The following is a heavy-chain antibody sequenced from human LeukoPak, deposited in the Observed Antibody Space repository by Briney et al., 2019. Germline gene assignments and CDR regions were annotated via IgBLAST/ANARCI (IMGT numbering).Heavy chain of an antibody. V-gene: IGHV3-23*01. J-gene: IGHJ4*02. CDR1: GFAFSSYA. CDR2: ISGTGGRT. D-gene: IGHD6-13*01. Sequence: GGSLRLSCAASGFAFSSYAMSWVRQAPGKGLEWVSSISGTGGRTYYADSVKGRFTISRDNSKNTLDLQMNSLRADDSAVYYCARDGYSNYWYLNLWGQGTLVTVSS. CDR3: ARDGYSNYWYLNL.